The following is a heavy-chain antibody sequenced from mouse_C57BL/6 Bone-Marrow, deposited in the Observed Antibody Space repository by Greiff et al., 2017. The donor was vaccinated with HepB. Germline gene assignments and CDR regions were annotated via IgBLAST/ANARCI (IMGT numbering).Heavy chain of an antibody. D-gene: IGHD1-1*01. CDR2: IDPENGDT. CDR1: GFNIKDDY. Sequence: VQLKESGAELVRPGASVKLSCTASGFNIKDDYMHWVKQRPEQGLEWIGWIDPENGDTEYASKFQGKATITADTSSNTAYLQLSSLTSEDTAVYYCTTWIYYYGSSYGNWGQGTTLTVSS. CDR3: TTWIYYYGSSYGN. V-gene: IGHV14-4*01. J-gene: IGHJ2*01.